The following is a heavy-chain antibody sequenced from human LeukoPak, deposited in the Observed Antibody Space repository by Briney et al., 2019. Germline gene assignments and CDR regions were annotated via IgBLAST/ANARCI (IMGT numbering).Heavy chain of an antibody. V-gene: IGHV1-2*02. CDR1: GYTFTGYY. Sequence: GASVKVSCKASGYTFTGYYMHWVRQAPGQGLEWMGWINPNSGGTNYAQKFQGRVTMTRDTSISTAYMELSRLRSDDTAVYFCAEAVTMIVAGGAFDIWGQGTMVTVSS. J-gene: IGHJ3*02. CDR3: AEAVTMIVAGGAFDI. CDR2: INPNSGGT. D-gene: IGHD3-22*01.